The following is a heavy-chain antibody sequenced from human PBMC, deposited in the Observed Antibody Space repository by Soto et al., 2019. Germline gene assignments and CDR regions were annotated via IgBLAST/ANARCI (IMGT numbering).Heavy chain of an antibody. CDR1: GLPHINFA. Sequence: SLSCTASGLPHINFAMMWVRQAPGKGLEGVSGIYGSGRGIEYADSVKGRFTIARDNSKNTVYLEMTDLRADDTAIYYCAKDAVYNDGLCLMDHWGQGTQVTVSS. J-gene: IGHJ1*01. CDR3: AKDAVYNDGLCLMDH. V-gene: IGHV3-23*05. CDR2: IYGSGRGI. D-gene: IGHD1-1*01.